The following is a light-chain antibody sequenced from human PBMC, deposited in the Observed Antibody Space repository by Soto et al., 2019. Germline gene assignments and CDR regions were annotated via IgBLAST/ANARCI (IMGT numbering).Light chain of an antibody. CDR1: SSDVGGYNY. Sequence: QSVLTQPPSASGSPGQSVTISCTGTSSDVGGYNYVSWYQQHPGKASKLMIYDVSERPSGVPDRFSGSKSGNTASLTVSGLQAEDEADYYCSSYGGSNNLIFGGGTKLTVL. CDR2: DVS. CDR3: SSYGGSNNLI. J-gene: IGLJ2*01. V-gene: IGLV2-8*01.